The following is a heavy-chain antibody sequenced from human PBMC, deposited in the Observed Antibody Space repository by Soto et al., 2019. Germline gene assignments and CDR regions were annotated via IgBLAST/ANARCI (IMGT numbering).Heavy chain of an antibody. J-gene: IGHJ4*02. CDR2: ISSSSSYI. D-gene: IGHD6-25*01. CDR1: GFTVSSNY. Sequence: GGSLRLSCAASGFTVSSNYMSWVRQAPGKGLEWVSSISSSSSYIYYADSVKGRFTISRDNAKNSLYLQMNSLRAEDTAVYYCARVFAGIAAYYFDYWGQGTLVTVSS. V-gene: IGHV3-21*01. CDR3: ARVFAGIAAYYFDY.